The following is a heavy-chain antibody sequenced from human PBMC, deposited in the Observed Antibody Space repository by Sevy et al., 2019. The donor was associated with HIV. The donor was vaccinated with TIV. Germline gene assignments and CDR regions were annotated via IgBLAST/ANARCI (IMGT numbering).Heavy chain of an antibody. D-gene: IGHD6-6*01. Sequence: SETLSLTCAVYGGSFSGYYWSWIRQPPGKGLEWIGEINHSGNTNYNPSLKSRVTISVDTSKNQFSLKLSSVTAADTAVYYCARGHVAARPGAPIDYWGQGTLVTVSS. CDR2: INHSGNT. V-gene: IGHV4-34*01. CDR3: ARGHVAARPGAPIDY. J-gene: IGHJ4*02. CDR1: GGSFSGYY.